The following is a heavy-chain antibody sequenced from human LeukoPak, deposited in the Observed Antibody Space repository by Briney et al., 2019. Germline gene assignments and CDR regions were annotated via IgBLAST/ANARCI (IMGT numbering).Heavy chain of an antibody. Sequence: PSETLSLTCTVSGGSISSYYWSWIRQPPGKGLEWIGYIYYSGSTNYNPSLKSRVTISVDTSKNQSSLKLSSVTAADTAVYYCARGLGYSYGTGADYWGQGTLVTVSS. CDR2: IYYSGST. CDR3: ARGLGYSYGTGADY. J-gene: IGHJ4*02. CDR1: GGSISSYY. V-gene: IGHV4-59*01. D-gene: IGHD5-18*01.